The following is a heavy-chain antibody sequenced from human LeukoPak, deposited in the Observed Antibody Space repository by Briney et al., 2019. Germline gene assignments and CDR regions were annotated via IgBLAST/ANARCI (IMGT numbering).Heavy chain of an antibody. J-gene: IGHJ5*02. CDR3: ARGISTSCYWS. Sequence: GGSLRLSCAASGFTVSSNYMSWVRQAPGKGLEWVSVIYSGGNAYYADSVKGRFTISRDNSKNTLCLQMNSLRAEDTAVYYCARGISTSCYWSWGQGTLVTVSS. CDR2: IYSGGNA. D-gene: IGHD2-2*01. V-gene: IGHV3-53*01. CDR1: GFTVSSNY.